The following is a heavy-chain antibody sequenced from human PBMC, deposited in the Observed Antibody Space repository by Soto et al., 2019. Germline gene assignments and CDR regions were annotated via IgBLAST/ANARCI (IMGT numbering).Heavy chain of an antibody. CDR3: DDVYCSGGGCYGVPMDV. Sequence: EVQLVESGGGLVQPGGSLRLSCAASGFTVSSKYMSWVRQAPGKGLEWVSLIQSGGYTYYADSVKGRFPISRDSSENTLFLQMNSLRVEDTANCTRDDVYCSGGGCYGVPMDVWSKGTTVTVS. J-gene: IGHJ6*03. CDR2: IQSGGYT. V-gene: IGHV3-66*01. D-gene: IGHD2-15*01. CDR1: GFTVSSKY.